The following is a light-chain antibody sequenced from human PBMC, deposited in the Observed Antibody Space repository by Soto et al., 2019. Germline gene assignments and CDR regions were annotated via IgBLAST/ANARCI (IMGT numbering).Light chain of an antibody. CDR3: QQSSSSTPT. J-gene: IGKJ4*01. CDR1: QRVSSN. V-gene: IGKV3D-15*01. CDR2: GAS. Sequence: TAMAQPPATLFVSPGEGATLSCRATQRVSSNLAWYQQRPGQPPRLLIYGASSRATSIPDRISGSGSGTDYTLTSSGLEPRDVAVDDCQQSSSSTPTFGGGTHVEI.